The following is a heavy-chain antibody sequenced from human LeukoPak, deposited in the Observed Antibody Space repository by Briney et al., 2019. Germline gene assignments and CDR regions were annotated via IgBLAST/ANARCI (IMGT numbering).Heavy chain of an antibody. CDR3: ARTVENYYDSSGYYYFDY. CDR1: GYTFTSYG. J-gene: IGHJ4*02. D-gene: IGHD3-22*01. V-gene: IGHV1-18*01. CDR2: ISAYNGNT. Sequence: ASVKVSCKASGYTFTSYGISWVRQARGQGLEWMGWISAYNGNTNYAQKLQGRVTMTTDTSTSTAYMELRSLRSDDTAVYYCARTVENYYDSSGYYYFDYWGQGTLVTVSS.